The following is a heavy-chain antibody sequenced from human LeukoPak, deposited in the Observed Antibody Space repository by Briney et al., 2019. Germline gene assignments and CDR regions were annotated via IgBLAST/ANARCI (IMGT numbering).Heavy chain of an antibody. CDR3: ARSAYDSSGYAGFDY. Sequence: GGSLRLSCAASGFTFSSYDMHWVRQATGKGLEWVSAIGTAGDTYYPGSVKGRFTISRENAKNSLYLQMNSLRAGDTAVYYCARSAYDSSGYAGFDYWGQGTLVTVSS. D-gene: IGHD3-22*01. CDR2: IGTAGDT. J-gene: IGHJ4*02. CDR1: GFTFSSYD. V-gene: IGHV3-13*01.